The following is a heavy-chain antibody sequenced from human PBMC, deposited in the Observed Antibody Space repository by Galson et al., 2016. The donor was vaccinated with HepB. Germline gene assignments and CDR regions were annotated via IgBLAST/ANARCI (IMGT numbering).Heavy chain of an antibody. CDR3: ARDAYDYGEHYFDN. CDR1: GGTFSNYA. D-gene: IGHD4/OR15-4a*01. J-gene: IGHJ4*02. CDR2: IIPILGRV. Sequence: SVKVSCKASGGTFSNYAITWLRQAPGQGLEWMGRIIPILGRVDYAQKFQDRVTIAADKSTSSASMELSSLRSEDTAVYFCARDAYDYGEHYFDNWGQGTLVTVSS. V-gene: IGHV1-69*04.